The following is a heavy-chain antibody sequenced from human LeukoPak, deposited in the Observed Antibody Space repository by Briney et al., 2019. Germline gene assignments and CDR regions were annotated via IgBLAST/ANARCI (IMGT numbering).Heavy chain of an antibody. CDR1: GYTFTGYY. Sequence: GASVKVSCKASGYTFTGYYMHWVRQAPGQGLEWMGWINPNSGGTNYAQKFQGWVTMTRDTSISTAYMELSRLRSDDTAVYYCARGRWELPRDAFDIWGQGTMVTVSS. V-gene: IGHV1-2*04. D-gene: IGHD1-26*01. CDR2: INPNSGGT. J-gene: IGHJ3*02. CDR3: ARGRWELPRDAFDI.